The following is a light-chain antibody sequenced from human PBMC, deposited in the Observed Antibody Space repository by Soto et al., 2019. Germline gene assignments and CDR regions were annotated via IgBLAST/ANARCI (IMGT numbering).Light chain of an antibody. CDR1: QSVSSSY. V-gene: IGKV3-20*01. CDR3: HQYGSSPPYT. J-gene: IGKJ2*01. CDR2: GAS. Sequence: EIVLTQSPGTLSLSPGERATLSCRASQSVSSSYLAWYQQKPGQAPRLLIYGASSRATGIPARFSGSGSGTAFTLTISRLEPEDFAVYYCHQYGSSPPYTFGQGTKLEIK.